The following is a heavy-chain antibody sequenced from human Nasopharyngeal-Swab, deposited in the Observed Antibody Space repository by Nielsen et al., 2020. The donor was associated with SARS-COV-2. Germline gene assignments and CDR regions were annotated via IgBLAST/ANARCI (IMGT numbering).Heavy chain of an antibody. CDR1: GGSVSSGSYY. Sequence: SETLSLTCTVSGGSVSSGSYYWSWIRQPPGKGLEGIGYIYYSGSTNYNPSLKSRVTISVDTSKNQFSLKLSSVTAADTAVYYCARGRQYQLLFIFVEDAFDIWGQGTMVTVSS. V-gene: IGHV4-61*01. J-gene: IGHJ3*02. D-gene: IGHD2-2*01. CDR2: IYYSGST. CDR3: ARGRQYQLLFIFVEDAFDI.